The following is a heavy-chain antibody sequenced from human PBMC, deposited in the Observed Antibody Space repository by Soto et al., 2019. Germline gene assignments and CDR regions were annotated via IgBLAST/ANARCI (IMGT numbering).Heavy chain of an antibody. CDR3: TTGSVEGV. V-gene: IGHV3-15*07. D-gene: IGHD2-15*01. Sequence: EVQLVESGGDLVKPGGSLRLSCAASGFSFSNSWMNWVRQAPGKSLEWVGRIKRKIDGEATDYAGPVKGRFTVFRDDSKSALYLQMKSLKGDDTAVYYCTTGSVEGVWGQGTTVTVS. J-gene: IGHJ6*02. CDR2: IKRKIDGEAT. CDR1: GFSFSNSW.